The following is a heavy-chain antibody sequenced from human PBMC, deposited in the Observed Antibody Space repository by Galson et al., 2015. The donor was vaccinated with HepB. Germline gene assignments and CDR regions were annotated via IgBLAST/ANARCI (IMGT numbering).Heavy chain of an antibody. D-gene: IGHD3-10*01. Sequence: SVKVSCKASGYGFASYDINWVRQATGQGLEWMGWMNPTSGNTAYAQKFQGRVTMTRNTSITTAYMELTGLTSEDRAVYYCARGTFAFGRGIRQIWFDTWGQGTAVTVSS. J-gene: IGHJ5*01. CDR2: MNPTSGNT. CDR1: GYGFASYD. V-gene: IGHV1-8*01. CDR3: ARGTFAFGRGIRQIWFDT.